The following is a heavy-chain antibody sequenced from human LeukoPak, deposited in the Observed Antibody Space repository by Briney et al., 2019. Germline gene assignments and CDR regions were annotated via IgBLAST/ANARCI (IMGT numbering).Heavy chain of an antibody. Sequence: SGTLSLTCTVSGGSLSGYYWSWLRQPRGKGLEWIGYIFYSGSTNYNPPLKSRVTISLDTSKSQFSLKLTAVTAADTAVYYCAGYCSGGSCVDYWGQGTLVTVSS. D-gene: IGHD2-15*01. J-gene: IGHJ4*02. CDR3: AGYCSGGSCVDY. CDR1: GGSLSGYY. CDR2: IFYSGST. V-gene: IGHV4-59*01.